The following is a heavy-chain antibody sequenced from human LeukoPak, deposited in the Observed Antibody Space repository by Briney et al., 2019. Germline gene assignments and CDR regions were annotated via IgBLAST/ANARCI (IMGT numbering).Heavy chain of an antibody. J-gene: IGHJ4*02. CDR1: GGSISSSSYY. CDR3: ASSDSSGYYPRGDY. Sequence: PSETLSLTCTVSGGSISSSSYYWGWIRQPPGKGLEWIGSIYYSGSTYYNPSLKSRVTISVDTSKNQFSLKLSSVTVADTAVYYCASSDSSGYYPRGDYWGQGTLVTVSS. V-gene: IGHV4-39*01. CDR2: IYYSGST. D-gene: IGHD3-22*01.